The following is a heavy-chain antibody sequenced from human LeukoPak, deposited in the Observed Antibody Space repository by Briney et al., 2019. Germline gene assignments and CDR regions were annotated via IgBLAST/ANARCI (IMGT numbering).Heavy chain of an antibody. Sequence: GGSLRLSCAASGFTFSSYEMNWVRQAPGKGLEGVSYISSSGSSIYYADSVKGRFTISRDNAKNSLYLQMNSLRAEDTAIYYCARDENGDFSFDYWGQGTLVTVSS. CDR1: GFTFSSYE. V-gene: IGHV3-48*03. D-gene: IGHD4-17*01. CDR2: ISSSGSSI. J-gene: IGHJ4*02. CDR3: ARDENGDFSFDY.